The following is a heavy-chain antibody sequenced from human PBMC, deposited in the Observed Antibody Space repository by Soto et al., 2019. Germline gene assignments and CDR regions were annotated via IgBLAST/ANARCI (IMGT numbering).Heavy chain of an antibody. CDR2: IYYSGTT. V-gene: IGHV4-30-4*01. J-gene: IGHJ4*02. Sequence: QVQLQESGPGLVKPSQTLSLTCTVSGGSISSGDYYWSWIRQPPGTGLQWIVYIYYSGTTYYNPSLKSRATISVDTSKNQFSLRMTSVTAADTDVYYCARILPTVMGYFDYWGQGTLVTVSS. CDR3: ARILPTVMGYFDY. D-gene: IGHD4-17*01. CDR1: GGSISSGDYY.